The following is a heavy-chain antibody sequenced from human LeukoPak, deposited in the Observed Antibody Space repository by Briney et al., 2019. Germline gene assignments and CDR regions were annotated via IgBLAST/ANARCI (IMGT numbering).Heavy chain of an antibody. D-gene: IGHD6-19*01. CDR1: GGSFSSYV. CDR2: INPSGGST. CDR3: ARVGGGSSSGWYQDY. J-gene: IGHJ4*02. V-gene: IGHV1-46*01. Sequence: ASVKVSCKASGGSFSSYVITWVRQAPGQGLEWMGIINPSGGSTSYAQKFQGRVTMTRDTSTSTVYMELSSLRSEDTAVYYCARVGGGSSSGWYQDYWGQGTLVTVSS.